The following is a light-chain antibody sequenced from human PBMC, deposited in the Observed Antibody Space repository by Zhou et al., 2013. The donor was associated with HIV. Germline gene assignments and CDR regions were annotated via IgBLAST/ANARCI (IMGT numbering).Light chain of an antibody. J-gene: IGKJ2*01. Sequence: DVVMTQSPLSLPVTLGQAASISCTSSQSLAHSDGNTYLSWFQQRPGQSPRRLIYKVSVRDSGVPDRFSGRGSGTDFTLTISRVEAEDVGVYYCMQGTHLHTFGPGDRSWRSN. CDR2: KVS. V-gene: IGKV2-30*02. CDR1: QSLAHSDGNTY. CDR3: MQGTHLHT.